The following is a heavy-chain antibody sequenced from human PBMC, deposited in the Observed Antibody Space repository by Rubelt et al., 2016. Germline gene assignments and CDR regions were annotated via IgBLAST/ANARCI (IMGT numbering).Heavy chain of an antibody. V-gene: IGHV5-10-1*04. Sequence: EVQLVQSGVEVRKPGESLRISCQGSGYNFAAYWISWVRQMTGKGLEWIGRIDPSDSDTTYSPSFEGRITAPVDKTTSTTYLQWSSLKASDSAMYYCARVPVAQESSDYGGFWGQGTQVTVSS. D-gene: IGHD3-22*01. CDR3: ARVPVAQESSDYGGF. J-gene: IGHJ4*02. CDR2: IDPSDSDT. CDR1: GYNFAAYW.